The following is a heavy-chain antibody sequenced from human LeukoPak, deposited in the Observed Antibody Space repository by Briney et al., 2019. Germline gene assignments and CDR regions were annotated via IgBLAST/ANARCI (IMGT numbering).Heavy chain of an antibody. Sequence: SETLSLTCTVSNYSMSSGYYWGWIRQPPGKGLEWIGSIFHNGVTYYTPSLKSRVTISVDTSKNQFYLKLSSVTAADTAVYYCARAVGSFDWLPLFDYWGQGTLVTVSS. CDR2: IFHNGVT. D-gene: IGHD3-9*01. CDR1: NYSMSSGYY. V-gene: IGHV4-38-2*02. J-gene: IGHJ4*02. CDR3: ARAVGSFDWLPLFDY.